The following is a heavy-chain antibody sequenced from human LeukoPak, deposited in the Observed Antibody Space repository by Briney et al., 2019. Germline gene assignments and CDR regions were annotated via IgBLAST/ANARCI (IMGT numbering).Heavy chain of an antibody. CDR3: ARHALRLRQTQYYYYGMDV. CDR1: GYSFTSYW. D-gene: IGHD3-16*01. Sequence: HGESLKISCKGSGYSFTSYWIGWVRQMPGKGLEWMGIIYPGDSDTRYSPSFQGQVTISADKSISTAYVQWSSLKASDTAMYYCARHALRLRQTQYYYYGMDVWGQGTTVTVSS. V-gene: IGHV5-51*01. CDR2: IYPGDSDT. J-gene: IGHJ6*02.